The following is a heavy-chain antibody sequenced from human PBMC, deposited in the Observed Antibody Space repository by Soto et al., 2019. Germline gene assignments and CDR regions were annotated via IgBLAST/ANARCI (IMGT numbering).Heavy chain of an antibody. D-gene: IGHD3-10*01. CDR2: MNPNSGNT. CDR3: ARGLGYYYSGGRYYPFDY. V-gene: IGHV1-8*01. CDR1: GCTFTSYD. J-gene: IGHJ4*02. Sequence: GASVKVSCKASGCTFTSYDINWVRQAPGQGLEWMGWMNPNSGNTGYAQKFQGRVTMTRNTSISTAYMELSSLRSEDTAVYYCARGLGYYYSGGRYYPFDYWGQGTLVTVSS.